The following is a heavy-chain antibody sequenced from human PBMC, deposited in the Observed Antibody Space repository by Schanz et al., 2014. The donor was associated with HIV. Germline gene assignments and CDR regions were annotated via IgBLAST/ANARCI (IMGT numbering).Heavy chain of an antibody. D-gene: IGHD2-15*01. CDR2: INSDGSST. V-gene: IGHV3-74*02. CDR1: GSTFSSYW. J-gene: IGHJ4*02. Sequence: EVQLLESGGGLVQPGGSLRLSCAASGSTFSSYWMHWVRQAPGKGLVWVSRINSDGSSTNYADSVKGRLTISRDNAKNTLYLQMNSLRAEDTAVYYCAKFGRLLGNFDDWGQGTLVTVSS. CDR3: AKFGRLLGNFDD.